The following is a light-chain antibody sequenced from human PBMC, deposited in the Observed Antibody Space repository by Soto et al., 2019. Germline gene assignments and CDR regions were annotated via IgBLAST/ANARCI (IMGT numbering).Light chain of an antibody. CDR2: GAS. CDR3: QHYNNWPPIT. V-gene: IGKV3-15*01. CDR1: QSVRSS. J-gene: IGKJ5*01. Sequence: EIVMTQSPATLSVSPGERATLSCRASQSVRSSLAWYQQKPGQAPRLLIFGASTRATGISARFSGRGSGTEFTLTISSLQSEDFAVYYCQHYNNWPPITFGQGTRLEIK.